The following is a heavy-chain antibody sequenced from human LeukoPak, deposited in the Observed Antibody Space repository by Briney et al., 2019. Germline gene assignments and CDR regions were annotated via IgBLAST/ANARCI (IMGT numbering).Heavy chain of an antibody. Sequence: LGGSLRLSCAASGFTFSDSYMSWIRPAPGKGLEWLSYIRTSGDTIYYADSVKGRFTISRDNAKNSLYLQMNSLRVEDTAVYYCARRLSGSDSHAFDIWGQGTMVTVSS. D-gene: IGHD5-12*01. V-gene: IGHV3-11*01. J-gene: IGHJ3*02. CDR3: ARRLSGSDSHAFDI. CDR1: GFTFSDSY. CDR2: IRTSGDTI.